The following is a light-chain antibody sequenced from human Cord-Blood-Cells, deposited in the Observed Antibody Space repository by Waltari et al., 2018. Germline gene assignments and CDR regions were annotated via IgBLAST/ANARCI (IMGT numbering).Light chain of an antibody. CDR3: QSYDSSRSVVV. CDR2: VNS. Sequence: QSVLPQPPSVSRAPGQRVPISCTGSSSDIGAGYDVNWYHQLPGTAPKLLIYVNSNRPSGVPDRFSGSKSGTSASLAITGLQAEDEADYYCQSYDSSRSVVVFGGGTKLTVL. CDR1: SSDIGAGYD. J-gene: IGLJ2*01. V-gene: IGLV1-40*01.